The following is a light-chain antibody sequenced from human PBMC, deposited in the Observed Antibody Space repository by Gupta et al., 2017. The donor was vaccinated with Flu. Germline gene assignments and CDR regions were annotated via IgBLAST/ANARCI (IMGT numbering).Light chain of an antibody. CDR3: QKYNNWPET. CDR2: GAS. J-gene: IGKJ1*01. CDR1: QSVSSN. Sequence: EIVMTQSPATLSVPPGERATLACRASQSVSSNLAWYQQKSCQDPRLLIYGASTRATCIPAKLSGSGSATKFTLTISSRQYEDFAVYYCQKYNNWPETFGQGTKVEIK. V-gene: IGKV3-15*01.